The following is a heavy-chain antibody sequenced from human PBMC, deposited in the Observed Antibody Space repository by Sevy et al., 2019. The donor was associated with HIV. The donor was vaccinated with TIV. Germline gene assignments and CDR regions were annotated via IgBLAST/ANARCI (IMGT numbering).Heavy chain of an antibody. Sequence: SETLSLTRTVSGGSVSSGSYYWSWIRQPPGKGLEWIGYIYYSGSTNYNPSLKSRVTISVDTSKNQFSLKLSSVTAADTAVYYCARDRHPNWFDPWGQGTLVTVSS. V-gene: IGHV4-61*01. CDR2: IYYSGST. CDR1: GGSVSSGSYY. CDR3: ARDRHPNWFDP. J-gene: IGHJ5*02.